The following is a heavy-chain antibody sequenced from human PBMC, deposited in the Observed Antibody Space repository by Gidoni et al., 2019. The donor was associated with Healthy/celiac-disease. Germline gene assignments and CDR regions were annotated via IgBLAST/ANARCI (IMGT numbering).Heavy chain of an antibody. D-gene: IGHD2-15*01. J-gene: IGHJ3*02. CDR1: GFTFSSYS. V-gene: IGHV3-21*01. CDR2: ISSSSSYI. Sequence: EVQLVESGGGLVKPGGSLRLSWAASGFTFSSYSMNWVRQAPGKGLEWVSSISSSSSYIYYADSVKGRFTISRDNAKNSLYLQMNSLRAEDTAVYYCARAGGMDAFDIWGQGTMVTVSS. CDR3: ARAGGMDAFDI.